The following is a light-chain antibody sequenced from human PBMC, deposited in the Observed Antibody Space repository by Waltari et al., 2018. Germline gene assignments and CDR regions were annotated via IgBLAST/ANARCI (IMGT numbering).Light chain of an antibody. Sequence: SFVLTQPPSVSVSPAQTARTTCSGHALSSQYCYWYQQRPGQSPLLFIFQDTERPSGIPERFSGSSSGTTVTLTITSVQAEDEADYFCQSADTSIANVVFGGGTKLTVL. CDR3: QSADTSIANVV. CDR1: ALSSQY. V-gene: IGLV3-25*03. J-gene: IGLJ3*02. CDR2: QDT.